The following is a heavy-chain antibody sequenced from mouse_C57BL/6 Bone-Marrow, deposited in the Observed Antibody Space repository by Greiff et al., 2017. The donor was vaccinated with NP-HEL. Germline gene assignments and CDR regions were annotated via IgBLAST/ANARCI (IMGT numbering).Heavy chain of an antibody. CDR1: GYSFTGYY. V-gene: IGHV1-42*01. Sequence: VHVKQSGPELVKPGASVKISCKASGYSFTGYYMNWVKQSPEKSLEWIGEINPSTGGTTYNQKFKAKATLTVDKSSSTAYMQLKSLTSEDSAVYYCARTLGGFAYWGQGTLVTVSA. D-gene: IGHD3-1*01. J-gene: IGHJ3*01. CDR3: ARTLGGFAY. CDR2: INPSTGGT.